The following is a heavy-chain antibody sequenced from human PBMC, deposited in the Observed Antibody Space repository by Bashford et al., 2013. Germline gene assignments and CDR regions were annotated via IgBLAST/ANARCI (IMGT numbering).Heavy chain of an antibody. J-gene: IGHJ4*02. Sequence: SSETLSLTCTVSGGSVSTGGNCWGWIRQPPGKGLEWIGSVCYNGDTYYNPSLKSRVTLSVDTSKNQFSLKLSSVTAADTAVFYCARYDYITKGFDHWGQGTLVTVSS. D-gene: IGHD4-11*01. CDR2: VCYNGDT. CDR1: GGSVSTGGNC. V-gene: IGHV4-39*01. CDR3: ARYDYITKGFDH.